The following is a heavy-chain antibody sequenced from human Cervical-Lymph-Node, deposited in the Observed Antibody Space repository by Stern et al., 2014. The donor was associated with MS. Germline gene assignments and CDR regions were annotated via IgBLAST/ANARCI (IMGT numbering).Heavy chain of an antibody. V-gene: IGHV4-31*03. CDR1: GGSISSGGHH. J-gene: IGHJ5*02. CDR2: IYYSGGT. Sequence: QVQLVQSGPGLVKPSQTLSLTCTVSGGSISSGGHHWSRIRQHPGKGLEWIGYIYYSGGTFYNPSLKSRVSISLDPSKNQFSLKLSSVTAADTAVYYCASRWSGTYYGQNWFDPWGQGTLVTVSS. D-gene: IGHD1-26*01. CDR3: ASRWSGTYYGQNWFDP.